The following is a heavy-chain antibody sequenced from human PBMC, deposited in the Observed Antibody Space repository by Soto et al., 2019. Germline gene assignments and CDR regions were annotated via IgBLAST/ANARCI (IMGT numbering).Heavy chain of an antibody. CDR1: GYTFTSYD. CDR2: MNPNSGNT. J-gene: IGHJ6*03. D-gene: IGHD4-17*01. Sequence: EASVKVSCKASGYTFTSYDINWVRQATGQGIEWMGWMNPNSGNTGYAQKFQGRVTMTRNTSISTAYMELSSLRSEDTAVYYCARGVRSTVTTRYYYYMDVWGKGTTVTVSS. CDR3: ARGVRSTVTTRYYYYMDV. V-gene: IGHV1-8*01.